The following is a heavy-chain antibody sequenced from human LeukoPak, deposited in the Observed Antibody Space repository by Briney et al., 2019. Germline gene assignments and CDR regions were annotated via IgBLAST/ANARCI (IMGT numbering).Heavy chain of an antibody. V-gene: IGHV1-2*02. CDR3: AREIKFGNYYFDY. CDR1: GYTFTSYY. D-gene: IGHD3-16*01. Sequence: GASVKVSCKASGYTFTSYYMHWVRQAPGQGLEWMGWINPNSGGTNYAQKFQGRVTMTRDTSISTAYMELSRLRSDDTAVYYCAREIKFGNYYFDYWGQGTLVTVSS. CDR2: INPNSGGT. J-gene: IGHJ4*02.